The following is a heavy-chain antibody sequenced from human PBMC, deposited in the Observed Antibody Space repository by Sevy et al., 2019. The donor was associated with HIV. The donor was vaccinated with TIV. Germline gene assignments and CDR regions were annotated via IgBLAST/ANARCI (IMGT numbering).Heavy chain of an antibody. V-gene: IGHV3-23*01. D-gene: IGHD6-19*01. CDR2: ITGSGRST. Sequence: GGCLRLSCVGSGFTFSSYVMSWVRQAPGKGLEWVSSITGSGRSTHSADSVKGRFTISRDNSKKTLYLQMNSLRAEDTAVYYCANQYSSGWTGAFDIWGQGTMVTVSS. CDR3: ANQYSSGWTGAFDI. J-gene: IGHJ3*02. CDR1: GFTFSSYV.